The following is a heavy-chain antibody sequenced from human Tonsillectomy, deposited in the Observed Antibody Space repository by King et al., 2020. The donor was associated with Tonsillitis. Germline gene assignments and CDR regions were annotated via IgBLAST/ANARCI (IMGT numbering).Heavy chain of an antibody. CDR2: IYYSGST. CDR1: GGSISSGDYY. D-gene: IGHD3-16*02. CDR3: TRGHYDYLWGTYRYLDY. Sequence: VQLQESGPGLVKPSQTLSLTCTVSGGSISSGDYYWGWIRQAPGKGLEWIGNIYYSGSTYYNPALQSRFTISVDTSKNQFSLKLSSVTAADTALYYCTRGHYDYLWGTYRYLDYWGQGTLVTVSS. J-gene: IGHJ4*02. V-gene: IGHV4-30-4*01.